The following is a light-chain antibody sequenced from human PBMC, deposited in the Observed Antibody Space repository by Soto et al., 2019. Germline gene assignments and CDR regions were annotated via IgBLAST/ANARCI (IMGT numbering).Light chain of an antibody. CDR2: SNN. J-gene: IGLJ3*02. V-gene: IGLV1-44*01. CDR1: NSNIGRNT. Sequence: QLVLTQPPSASGTPGHRVTIPCSGSNSNIGRNTVNWYQQLPGAAPNLLVYSNNQRPLGVPDRFSGSKPGTSASLAISGLQSEDEADYYCAAWDESPNVPVFGGGTKLTVL. CDR3: AAWDESPNVPV.